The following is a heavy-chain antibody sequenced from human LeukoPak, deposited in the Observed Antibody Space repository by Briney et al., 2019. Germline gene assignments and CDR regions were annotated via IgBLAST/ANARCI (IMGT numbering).Heavy chain of an antibody. V-gene: IGHV1-69*13. CDR3: ASGTIGYCSSTSCYAYQYGYYYGMDV. CDR2: TIPIFGTP. D-gene: IGHD2-2*01. J-gene: IGHJ6*02. CDR1: GGTFSSYA. Sequence: GASVKVSCKASGGTFSSYAISWVRQAPGQGFEWMGGTIPIFGTPNYAQKFQGRVTITADESTSTAYMELSSLRSEDTDVYYCASGTIGYCSSTSCYAYQYGYYYGMDVWGQGTTVTVSS.